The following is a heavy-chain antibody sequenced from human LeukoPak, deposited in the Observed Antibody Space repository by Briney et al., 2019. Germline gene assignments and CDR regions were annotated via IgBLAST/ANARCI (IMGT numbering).Heavy chain of an antibody. J-gene: IGHJ4*02. CDR2: IYPGDSDT. V-gene: IGHV5-51*01. D-gene: IGHD3-22*01. Sequence: GESLQISCKGSGSSFTSYWIGWVRQVPGKGLEWMGIIYPGDSDTRYSPSFQGQVTISADKSISTAYLQWSSLKASDTAMYYCARVPHYYDSSGYYYDPGYFDYWGQGTLVTVSS. CDR1: GSSFTSYW. CDR3: ARVPHYYDSSGYYYDPGYFDY.